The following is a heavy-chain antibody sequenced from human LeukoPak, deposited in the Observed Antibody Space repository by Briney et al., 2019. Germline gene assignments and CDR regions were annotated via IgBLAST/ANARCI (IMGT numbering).Heavy chain of an antibody. CDR1: GFTFSSYA. Sequence: GGSLRLSCAASGFTFSSYAMSWVRQAPGKGLEWVSAISCSGGSTYYADSVKGRFTISRDNSKNTLDLQMNRLRADDTAVYYCAKGGFLGPFDPWGQGTLVTVSS. CDR2: ISCSGGST. V-gene: IGHV3-23*01. J-gene: IGHJ5*02. CDR3: AKGGFLGPFDP. D-gene: IGHD3-3*01.